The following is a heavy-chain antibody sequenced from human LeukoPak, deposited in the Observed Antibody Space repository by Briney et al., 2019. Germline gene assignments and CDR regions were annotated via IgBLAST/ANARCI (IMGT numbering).Heavy chain of an antibody. V-gene: IGHV6-1*01. CDR1: GDSVSSNSAA. Sequence: SQTLSLTCDISGDSVSSNSAAWNWIRQSPSRGLEWLGRTYYRSKWYNDYAISVKSRMTINADTSKNQFSLQISSVTPEDTAVYYCAKGRWALFDCWGQGTLVIVSS. CDR3: AKGRWALFDC. D-gene: IGHD3-10*01. CDR2: TYYRSKWYN. J-gene: IGHJ4*02.